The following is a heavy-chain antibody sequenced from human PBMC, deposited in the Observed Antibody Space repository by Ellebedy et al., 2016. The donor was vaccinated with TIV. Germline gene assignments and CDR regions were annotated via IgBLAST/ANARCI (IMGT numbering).Heavy chain of an antibody. CDR3: ARYLGLHWYPEPAAH. J-gene: IGHJ4*02. Sequence: PGGSLRLSCAASGFTFSAFAMSWVRQAPGKGLEWFSGISGSGGSSYQADSVKGRLTITRDNSKNTLFLQMNNLRAEDTAVYYCARYLGLHWYPEPAAHWGQGTLVAVSS. D-gene: IGHD3-9*01. V-gene: IGHV3-23*01. CDR2: ISGSGGSS. CDR1: GFTFSAFA.